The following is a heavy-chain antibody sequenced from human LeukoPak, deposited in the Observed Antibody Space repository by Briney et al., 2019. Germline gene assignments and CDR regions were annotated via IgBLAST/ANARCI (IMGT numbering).Heavy chain of an antibody. CDR2: VSGSGGST. CDR3: AKWDYDGPYWYFDL. J-gene: IGHJ2*01. CDR1: GFTFSSYA. V-gene: IGHV3-23*01. D-gene: IGHD3-3*01. Sequence: GGSLRLSCAASGFTFSSYAMSWVRQAPGKGLEWVSAVSGSGGSTYYADSVKGRFTISRDNSKNTLYLQMNSLRAEDTAVYYCAKWDYDGPYWYFDLWGRGTLVTVSS.